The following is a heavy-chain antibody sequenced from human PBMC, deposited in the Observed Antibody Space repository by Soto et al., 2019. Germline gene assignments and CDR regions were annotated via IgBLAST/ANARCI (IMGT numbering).Heavy chain of an antibody. CDR3: AKDIQSYYYGVDV. CDR2: ISYDGSNT. V-gene: IGHV3-30*18. Sequence: QVQLVESGGGVVQPGRSLRLSCAASGFTFSNYGMHWVRQAPGKGLEWVAVISYDGSNTYFADSVKGRFTISRDNSKNTVYLQMFSLSAGDTAVYFCAKDIQSYYYGVDVWGQGTTVTV. D-gene: IGHD5-18*01. J-gene: IGHJ6*02. CDR1: GFTFSNYG.